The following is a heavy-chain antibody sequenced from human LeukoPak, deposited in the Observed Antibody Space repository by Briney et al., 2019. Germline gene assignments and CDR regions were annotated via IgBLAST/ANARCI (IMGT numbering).Heavy chain of an antibody. CDR1: GYTFTSYG. CDR2: ISAYDGNT. Sequence: GASVKVSCKASGYTFTSYGISWVRQAPGQGLEWMGWISAYDGNTNYAQNLQGRVTMTTDTSTTTAYMELRSLRSDDTAVYFCARDSCSGGSCYVDYWGQGALVTVSS. J-gene: IGHJ4*02. V-gene: IGHV1-18*01. CDR3: ARDSCSGGSCYVDY. D-gene: IGHD2-15*01.